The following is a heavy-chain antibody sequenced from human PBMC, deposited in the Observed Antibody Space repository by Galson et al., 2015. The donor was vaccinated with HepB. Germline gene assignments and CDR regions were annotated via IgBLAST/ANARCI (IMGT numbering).Heavy chain of an antibody. D-gene: IGHD3-3*01. Sequence: SLRLSCAASGFTVSSNYMTWVRQAPGKGLEWVSVIYSGGSTYYADSVKGRFTISRDNSKNTLYLQVNSLRADDTAIYYCARVSNHEGGRFLEWLPHYYYYALDVWGQGTTVTVSS. J-gene: IGHJ6*02. V-gene: IGHV3-53*01. CDR3: ARVSNHEGGRFLEWLPHYYYYALDV. CDR2: IYSGGST. CDR1: GFTVSSNY.